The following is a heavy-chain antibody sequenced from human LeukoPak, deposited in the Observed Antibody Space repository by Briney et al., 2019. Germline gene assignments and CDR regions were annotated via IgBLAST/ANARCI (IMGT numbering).Heavy chain of an antibody. CDR1: GGSINSSNW. CDR3: ARAYYYGSGTPGY. D-gene: IGHD3-10*01. CDR2: IYHSGST. V-gene: IGHV4-4*02. Sequence: SETLSLTCAVSGGSINSSNWWSWVRQPPGQGLEWIGEIYHSGSTNYNPSLKSRVTISVDTSKNQFSLKLSSVTAADTAVYFCARAYYYGSGTPGYWGQGTLVTVSS. J-gene: IGHJ4*02.